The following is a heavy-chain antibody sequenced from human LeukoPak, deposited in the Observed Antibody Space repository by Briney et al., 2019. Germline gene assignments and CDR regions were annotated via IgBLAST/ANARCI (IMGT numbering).Heavy chain of an antibody. Sequence: GGSLRLSCAASGFIFREYAMTWVRQAPGKGLEGFSSITASDYTTYADSVKGRFTISRDNSKNTLYLQMDSLRGDDTALYHCARDPNGDYIGAFDNWGQGTMVTVSS. CDR3: ARDPNGDYIGAFDN. CDR2: ITASDYTT. D-gene: IGHD4-17*01. V-gene: IGHV3-23*01. CDR1: GFIFREYA. J-gene: IGHJ3*02.